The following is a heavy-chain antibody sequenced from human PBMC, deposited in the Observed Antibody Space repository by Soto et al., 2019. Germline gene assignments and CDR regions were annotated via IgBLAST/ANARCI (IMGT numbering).Heavy chain of an antibody. J-gene: IGHJ4*02. D-gene: IGHD2-2*01. Sequence: GGSLRLSCAASGFTFSSYAMSWVRQAPGKGLEWVSAISGSGGSTYYADSVKGRFTISRDNSKNTLYLQMNSLRAEDTAVYYCAKGRGLQAASFYYFDYWGQGTLVTVSS. V-gene: IGHV3-23*01. CDR2: ISGSGGST. CDR3: AKGRGLQAASFYYFDY. CDR1: GFTFSSYA.